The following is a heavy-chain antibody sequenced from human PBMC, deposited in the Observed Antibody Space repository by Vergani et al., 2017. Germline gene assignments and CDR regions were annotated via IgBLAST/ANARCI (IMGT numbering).Heavy chain of an antibody. J-gene: IGHJ2*01. CDR2: ISSSGSTI. Sequence: QVQLVESGGGLVKPGGSLRLSCAASGFSFRDYYMSWIRQGPGKGLEWISYISSSGSTIYYADSVKGRFTISRDNAKNSLYLQMNSLRAEDTAVYYCARDMFEYSSSPDHYWYFDLWGRGTLVTVSS. V-gene: IGHV3-11*01. CDR3: ARDMFEYSSSPDHYWYFDL. D-gene: IGHD6-6*01. CDR1: GFSFRDYY.